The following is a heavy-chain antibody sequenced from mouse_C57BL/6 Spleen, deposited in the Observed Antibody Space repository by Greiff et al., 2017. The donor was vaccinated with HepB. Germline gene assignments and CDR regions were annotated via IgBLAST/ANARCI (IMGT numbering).Heavy chain of an antibody. V-gene: IGHV1-81*01. J-gene: IGHJ1*03. Sequence: QVHVKQSGAELARPGASVKLSCKASGYTFTSYGISWVKQRTGQGLEWIGEIYPRSGNTYYNEKFKGKATLTADKSSSTAYMELRSLTSEDSAVYFCARGSDYDYEGLWYFDVWGTGTTVTVSS. CDR2: IYPRSGNT. CDR1: GYTFTSYG. D-gene: IGHD2-4*01. CDR3: ARGSDYDYEGLWYFDV.